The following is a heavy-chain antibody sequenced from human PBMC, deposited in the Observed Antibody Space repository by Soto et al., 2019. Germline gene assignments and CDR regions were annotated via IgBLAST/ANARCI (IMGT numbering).Heavy chain of an antibody. V-gene: IGHV1-18*01. D-gene: IGHD3-3*01. CDR3: ARETVDDFWSGYYKVSWFDP. Sequence: ASVKVSCKASGYTFTSYGISWVRQAPGQGLEWMGWISAYNGNTNYAQKLQGRVTMTTDTSTSTAYMELRSLRSDDTAVYYCARETVDDFWSGYYKVSWFDPWGQGTLVTVSS. CDR2: ISAYNGNT. CDR1: GYTFTSYG. J-gene: IGHJ5*02.